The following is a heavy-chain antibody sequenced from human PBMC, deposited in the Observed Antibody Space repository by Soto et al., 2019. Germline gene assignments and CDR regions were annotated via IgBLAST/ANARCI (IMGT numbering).Heavy chain of an antibody. Sequence: PSETLSLTCTVSGGTIISYYWSWIRQPPGKGLEWIGYIYYSGSTNYNPSLKSRVTISVDTSKNQFSLKLSSVTAADTAVYYCARFTGYCTNGVCQTPIDYWGQGTLVTVSS. V-gene: IGHV4-59*01. CDR1: GGTIISYY. CDR3: ARFTGYCTNGVCQTPIDY. CDR2: IYYSGST. J-gene: IGHJ4*02. D-gene: IGHD2-8*01.